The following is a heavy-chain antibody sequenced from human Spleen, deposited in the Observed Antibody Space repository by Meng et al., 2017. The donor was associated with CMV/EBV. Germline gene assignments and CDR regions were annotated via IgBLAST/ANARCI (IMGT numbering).Heavy chain of an antibody. J-gene: IGHJ6*02. Sequence: SETLSLTCTVSGYSISSGYFWGWIRQPPGKGLEWIGNIYHSGNTYYNPSLKSRVTTSVDTSKNQFSLKLSSVTAADTAVYYCARDQGYYYYGLDVWGQGTTVTVSS. V-gene: IGHV4-38-2*02. CDR1: GYSISSGYF. CDR3: ARDQGYYYYGLDV. CDR2: IYHSGNT.